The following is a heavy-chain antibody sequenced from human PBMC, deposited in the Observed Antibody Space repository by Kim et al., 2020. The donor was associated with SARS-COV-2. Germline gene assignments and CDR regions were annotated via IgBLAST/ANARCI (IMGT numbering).Heavy chain of an antibody. CDR1: GFTFTSSA. CDR2: IVVGSGNT. Sequence: SVKVSCKASGFTFTSSAVQWVRQARGQRLEWIGWIVVGSGNTNYAQKFQERVTITRDMSTSTAYMELSSLRSEDTAVYYCAAGSATVVVPAAFHYYYGMDVWGQGTTVTVSS. J-gene: IGHJ6*02. D-gene: IGHD2-2*01. V-gene: IGHV1-58*01. CDR3: AAGSATVVVPAAFHYYYGMDV.